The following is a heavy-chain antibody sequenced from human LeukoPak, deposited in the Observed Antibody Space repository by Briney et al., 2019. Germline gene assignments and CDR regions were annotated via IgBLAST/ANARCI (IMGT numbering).Heavy chain of an antibody. J-gene: IGHJ4*02. D-gene: IGHD3-10*01. Sequence: GGSLRLSCAASGFTFSSYSMNWVRQAPGKGLEWASSISSSSSYIYYADSVKGRFTISRDNAKNSLYLQMNSLRAEDTAVYYCARAVLDPALWFGELRREPPGVYFDYWGQGTLVTVSS. CDR1: GFTFSSYS. CDR2: ISSSSSYI. CDR3: ARAVLDPALWFGELRREPPGVYFDY. V-gene: IGHV3-21*01.